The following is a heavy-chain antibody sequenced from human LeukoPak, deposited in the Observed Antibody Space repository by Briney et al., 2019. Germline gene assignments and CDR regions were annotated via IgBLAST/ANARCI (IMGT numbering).Heavy chain of an antibody. Sequence: SETLSLTCAVSGGSISSGGYSWSWIRQPPGKGLEWIGYIYHSGSTYYNPSLKSRVTISVDRSKNQFSLKLSSVTAADTAVYYCARVQGGSVWFDPWGQGTLVTVSS. CDR1: GGSISSGGYS. V-gene: IGHV4-30-2*01. D-gene: IGHD3-16*01. CDR2: IYHSGST. J-gene: IGHJ5*02. CDR3: ARVQGGSVWFDP.